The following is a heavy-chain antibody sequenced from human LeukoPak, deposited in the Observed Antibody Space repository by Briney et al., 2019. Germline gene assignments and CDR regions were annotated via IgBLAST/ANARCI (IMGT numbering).Heavy chain of an antibody. CDR2: IYRSGST. CDR3: ARSPVTTWWFDP. J-gene: IGHJ5*02. V-gene: IGHV4-61*02. Sequence: SETLSLTCTVSGGSISSGSYFWNWIRQPAGKGLEWIGRIYRSGSTNYNPSLNTRVTISVDTSKTQLSLKLSSVTAADTAVYFCARSPVTTWWFDPWGQGTLVTVSS. D-gene: IGHD4-17*01. CDR1: GGSISSGSYF.